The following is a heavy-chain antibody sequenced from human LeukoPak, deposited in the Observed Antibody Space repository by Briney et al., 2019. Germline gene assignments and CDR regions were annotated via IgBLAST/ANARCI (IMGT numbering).Heavy chain of an antibody. J-gene: IGHJ4*02. V-gene: IGHV3-23*01. CDR2: ISGSGGST. CDR3: AKDQEGYGDYVFDY. CDR1: GFTFRNYW. D-gene: IGHD4-17*01. Sequence: GGSLRLSCAASGFTFRNYWMGWVRQAPGKGLEWVSAISGSGGSTYYADSVKGRFTISRDNSKNTLYLQMNSLRAEDTAVYYCAKDQEGYGDYVFDYWGQGTLVTVSS.